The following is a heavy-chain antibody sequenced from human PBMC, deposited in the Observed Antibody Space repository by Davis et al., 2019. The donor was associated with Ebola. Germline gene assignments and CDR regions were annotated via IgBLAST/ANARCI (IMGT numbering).Heavy chain of an antibody. J-gene: IGHJ3*02. Sequence: PGGSLRPSCAASGFTFSSYAMSWVRHAPGKGLDWDSAISGSGGSTYYADSVKGRFTISRDNSKNTLYLQMNSLRAEDTAIYYCAKDKNYDFWSGYPHDAFDIWGQGTMVTVSS. CDR1: GFTFSSYA. V-gene: IGHV3-23*01. D-gene: IGHD3-3*01. CDR3: AKDKNYDFWSGYPHDAFDI. CDR2: ISGSGGST.